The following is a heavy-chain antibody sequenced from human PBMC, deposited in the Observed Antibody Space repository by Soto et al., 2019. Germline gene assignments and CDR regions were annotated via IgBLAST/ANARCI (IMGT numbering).Heavy chain of an antibody. Sequence: PGGSLRLSCADSGFTFSDYYMSWIRQAPGKGLEWVSYISSSSSYTNYADSVKGRFTISRDNAKNSLYLQMTSLRADDTAVYYCAKDRRAGGNYGFYSDFWGQGALVTVSS. D-gene: IGHD1-7*01. V-gene: IGHV3-11*03. CDR1: GFTFSDYY. CDR2: ISSSSSYT. CDR3: AKDRRAGGNYGFYSDF. J-gene: IGHJ4*02.